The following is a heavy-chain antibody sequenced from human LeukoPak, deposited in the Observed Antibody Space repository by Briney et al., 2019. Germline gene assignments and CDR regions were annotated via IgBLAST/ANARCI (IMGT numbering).Heavy chain of an antibody. CDR2: IYYSGST. J-gene: IGHJ1*01. Sequence: LSLTXXXSGXSISNYYWSWIRQPPGKGLEWIGYIYYSGSTNYNPSLKSRVTMSVDTSKNQFSLKLSSVTAADTAVYYCAGHDSSGTYFQHWGQGTLVTVSS. V-gene: IGHV4-59*01. CDR1: GXSISNYY. D-gene: IGHD3-22*01. CDR3: AGHDSSGTYFQH.